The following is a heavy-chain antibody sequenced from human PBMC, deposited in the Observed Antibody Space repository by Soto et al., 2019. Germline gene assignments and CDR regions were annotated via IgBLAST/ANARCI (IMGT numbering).Heavy chain of an antibody. CDR3: ARIAASGRGWDV. CDR2: IKQDGSEE. J-gene: IGHJ6*02. Sequence: EVQLVESGGGLVQPGGSLRVSCVDSGFTFSSYWMSWVRQAPVKGLEWVGNIKQDGSEENYADSVKGRFTISRDNAKNSMYLQMSSLRVEDTAVYYCARIAASGRGWDVWGQGTTVVVSS. D-gene: IGHD6-13*01. V-gene: IGHV3-7*01. CDR1: GFTFSSYW.